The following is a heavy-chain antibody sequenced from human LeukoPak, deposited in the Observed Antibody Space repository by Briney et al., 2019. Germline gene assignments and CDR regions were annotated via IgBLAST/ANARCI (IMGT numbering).Heavy chain of an antibody. Sequence: SGPTLVNPTQTLTLTRTFSGFSLSTSGVGVGWIRQPPGKALEWLALIYWDDDKRYSPSLKSRLTITKDTSKNQVVLIMTNMDPVDTATYYCAHSPSYGDYFHFDYWGQGTLVTVSS. CDR2: IYWDDDK. V-gene: IGHV2-5*02. J-gene: IGHJ4*02. D-gene: IGHD4-17*01. CDR3: AHSPSYGDYFHFDY. CDR1: GFSLSTSGVG.